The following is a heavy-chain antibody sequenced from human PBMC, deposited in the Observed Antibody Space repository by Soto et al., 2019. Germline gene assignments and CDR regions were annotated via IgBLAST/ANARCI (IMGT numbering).Heavy chain of an antibody. CDR3: ASLWWPSSWNKYYGSGNFDY. J-gene: IGHJ4*02. CDR1: GFTFSDYG. Sequence: GGSLRLSCVVSGFTFSDYGMSWVRQAPGKGLEWVSSIGGSGYSTYYADSVKGRFTISRDNSKNTLYLQMNSLRAEDTAVYYCASLWWPSSWNKYYGSGNFDYWGQGTLVTVSS. CDR2: IGGSGYST. D-gene: IGHD3-10*01. V-gene: IGHV3-23*01.